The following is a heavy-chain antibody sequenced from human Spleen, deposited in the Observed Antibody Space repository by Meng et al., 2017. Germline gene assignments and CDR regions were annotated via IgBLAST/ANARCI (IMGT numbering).Heavy chain of an antibody. CDR2: ISSSGSTI. Sequence: GESLKISCVASGFTFSSYEMNWVRQAPGKGLEWVSYISSSGSTIYYADTVEGRFPTPRDNAKNSLYLQMNSLRAEDTTVYYCARVVYGYFGSRGYPDYWGQGTLVTVSS. CDR1: GFTFSSYE. V-gene: IGHV3-48*03. CDR3: ARVVYGYFGSRGYPDY. J-gene: IGHJ4*02. D-gene: IGHD3-22*01.